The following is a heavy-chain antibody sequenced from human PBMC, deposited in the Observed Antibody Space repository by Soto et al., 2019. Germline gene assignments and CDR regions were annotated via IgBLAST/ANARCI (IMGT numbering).Heavy chain of an antibody. V-gene: IGHV1-46*01. CDR2: INPSGGST. J-gene: IGHJ3*02. Sequence: GASVKVSCKASGYTFTSYYMHWERQAPGQGLEWMGIINPSGGSTSYAQKFQGRVTMTRDTSTSTVYMELSSLRSEDTAVYYCARTSSWNAFDIWGQGTMVTVSS. CDR3: ARTSSWNAFDI. CDR1: GYTFTSYY. D-gene: IGHD6-13*01.